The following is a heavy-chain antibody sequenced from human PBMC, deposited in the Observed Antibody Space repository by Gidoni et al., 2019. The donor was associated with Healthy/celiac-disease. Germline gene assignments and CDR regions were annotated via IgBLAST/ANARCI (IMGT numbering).Heavy chain of an antibody. CDR3: ATMGAAAGPSNYYYYYGMDV. CDR2: FDPEDGET. V-gene: IGHV1-24*01. J-gene: IGHJ6*02. CDR1: GYTLTDLS. D-gene: IGHD6-13*01. Sequence: QVQLVQSGAEVKKPGASVKVSCKVSGYTLTDLSMHWVRQAPGKGLEWMGGFDPEDGETIYAQKFQGRVTMTEDTSTDTAYMELSSLRSEDTAVYYCATMGAAAGPSNYYYYYGMDVWGQGTTVTVSS.